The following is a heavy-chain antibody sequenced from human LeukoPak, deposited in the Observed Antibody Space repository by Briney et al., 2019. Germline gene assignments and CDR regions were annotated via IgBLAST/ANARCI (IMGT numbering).Heavy chain of an antibody. Sequence: PSQTLSLTCTVSDGSISSGDYYWSWIRQPPGKGLEWIGYIYYSGSTYYNPSLKSRVTISVDTSKNQFSLKLSSVTAADTAVYYCARGDTMIVVFDYWGQGALVTVSS. CDR1: DGSISSGDYY. D-gene: IGHD3-22*01. CDR3: ARGDTMIVVFDY. CDR2: IYYSGST. J-gene: IGHJ4*02. V-gene: IGHV4-30-4*01.